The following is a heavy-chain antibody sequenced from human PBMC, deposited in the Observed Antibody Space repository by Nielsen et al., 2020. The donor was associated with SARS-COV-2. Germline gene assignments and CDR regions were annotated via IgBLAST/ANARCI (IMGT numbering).Heavy chain of an antibody. Sequence: SETLSLTCTVSGYSISSGYYWGWIRQPPGKGLEWIGSIYHSGSTYYNPSLKSRVTISVDTSKNQFSLKLSSVTAADTAMYYCARGRRFEDYYDSSGYQPFDYWGQGTLVTVSS. J-gene: IGHJ4*02. CDR3: ARGRRFEDYYDSSGYQPFDY. D-gene: IGHD3-22*01. V-gene: IGHV4-38-2*02. CDR1: GYSISSGYY. CDR2: IYHSGST.